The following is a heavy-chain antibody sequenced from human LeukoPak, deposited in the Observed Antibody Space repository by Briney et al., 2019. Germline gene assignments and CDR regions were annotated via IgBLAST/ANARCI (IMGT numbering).Heavy chain of an antibody. Sequence: GGSLRLSCAASGSTFSSYWMTWVRKAPGKGLEWVAKTKQDGSEKYYVDSVKGRFTISRDNAKNSLYLQMSSLRAEDTAVYYCAGGSYQFDYWGQGTLVTVSS. J-gene: IGHJ4*02. CDR1: GSTFSSYW. D-gene: IGHD2-2*01. CDR2: TKQDGSEK. CDR3: AGGSYQFDY. V-gene: IGHV3-7*01.